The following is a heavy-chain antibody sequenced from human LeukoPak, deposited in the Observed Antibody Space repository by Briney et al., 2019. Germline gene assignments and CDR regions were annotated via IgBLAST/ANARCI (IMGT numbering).Heavy chain of an antibody. CDR3: AKLEIVVVVAANDY. D-gene: IGHD2-15*01. CDR1: GFTFSSFG. V-gene: IGHV3-30*02. Sequence: GGSLRLSCAASGFTFSSFGVHWVRQAPGKGLEWVSFIQYDGSDKYYADSVKGRYTISRDNSKNTMYLQMNSLRAEDTAVYYCAKLEIVVVVAANDYWGQGTLVTVSS. J-gene: IGHJ4*02. CDR2: IQYDGSDK.